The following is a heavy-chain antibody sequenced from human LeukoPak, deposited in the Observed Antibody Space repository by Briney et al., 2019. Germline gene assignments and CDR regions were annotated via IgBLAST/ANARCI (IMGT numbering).Heavy chain of an antibody. D-gene: IGHD3-10*01. V-gene: IGHV4-34*01. CDR3: ARGSPYGRNWFDP. CDR1: GGSFSGYY. Sequence: KPSETLSLTCAVYGGSFSGYYLSWIRQPPGKGLEWIGEINHSGSTNYNPSLKSRVTISVDTSKNQFSLKLSSVTAADTAVYYCARGSPYGRNWFDPWGQGTLVTVSS. J-gene: IGHJ5*02. CDR2: INHSGST.